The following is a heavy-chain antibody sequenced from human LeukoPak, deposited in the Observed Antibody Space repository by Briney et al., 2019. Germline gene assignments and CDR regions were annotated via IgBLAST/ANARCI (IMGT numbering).Heavy chain of an antibody. CDR1: GFTFSSYS. CDR2: ISSSSSTI. CDR3: ALAPLHSSSWEY. D-gene: IGHD6-13*01. J-gene: IGHJ4*02. Sequence: GGSLRLSCAASGFTFSSYSMNWDRQAPGKGLEWVSYISSSSSTIYYADSVKGRVTISRDNAKNSLYLQMNSLRAEDTAVYYCALAPLHSSSWEYWGQGTLVTVSS. V-gene: IGHV3-48*01.